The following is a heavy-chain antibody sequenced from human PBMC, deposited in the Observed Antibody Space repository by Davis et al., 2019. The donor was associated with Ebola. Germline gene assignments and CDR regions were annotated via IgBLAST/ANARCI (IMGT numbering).Heavy chain of an antibody. D-gene: IGHD6-19*01. V-gene: IGHV1-2*02. J-gene: IGHJ4*02. CDR3: ATGDIAVAGINY. CDR2: INPNSGGT. CDR1: GYTFTGYY. Sequence: ASVKVSCKASGYTFTGYYMHWVRQAPGQGLEWMGWINPNSGGTNYAQKFQGRVTMTRDTSISTAYMELSRLRSEDTAVYYCATGDIAVAGINYWGQGTLVTVSS.